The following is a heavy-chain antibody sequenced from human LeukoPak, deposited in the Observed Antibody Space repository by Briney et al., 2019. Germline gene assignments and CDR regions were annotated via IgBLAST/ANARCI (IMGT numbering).Heavy chain of an antibody. CDR2: INAGNGNT. V-gene: IGHV1-3*01. Sequence: ASVKVSCKASGYTFTSYAMHWVRQAPGQRLEWTGWINAGNGNTKYSQKFQGRVTITRDTSASTAYMELSSLRSEDTAVYYCARGYGDYVWYFDLWGRGTLVTVSS. CDR3: ARGYGDYVWYFDL. CDR1: GYTFTSYA. J-gene: IGHJ2*01. D-gene: IGHD4-17*01.